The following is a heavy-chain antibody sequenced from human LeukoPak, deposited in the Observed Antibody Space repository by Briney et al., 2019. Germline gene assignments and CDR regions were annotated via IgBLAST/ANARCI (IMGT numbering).Heavy chain of an antibody. CDR3: AKDGGGNSALDY. D-gene: IGHD3-16*01. CDR1: GFTFNAYD. CDR2: ISQDGSKK. J-gene: IGHJ4*02. Sequence: PGGSLRLSCAASGFTFNAYDMHWLRHASGKALEWVAVISQDGSKKYYAESVKGRFTIARDKSRSTLYLQMDSLKVDDTAIYYCAKDGGGNSALDYWGQGTLVTVSS. V-gene: IGHV3-30*19.